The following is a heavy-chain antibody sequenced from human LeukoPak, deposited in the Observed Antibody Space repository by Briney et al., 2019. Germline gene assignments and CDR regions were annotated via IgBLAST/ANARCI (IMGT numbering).Heavy chain of an antibody. V-gene: IGHV4-59*01. Sequence: SSETLSLTCTVSGGSISSYYWSWIRQPPGKGLEWIGYIYYSGSTNYNPSLKSRVTISVDTSKNQFSLKLSSVTAADTAVYYCARAPNLVGYYYYGMDVWGQGTTVTVSS. CDR2: IYYSGST. CDR1: GGSISSYY. J-gene: IGHJ6*02. CDR3: ARAPNLVGYYYYGMDV.